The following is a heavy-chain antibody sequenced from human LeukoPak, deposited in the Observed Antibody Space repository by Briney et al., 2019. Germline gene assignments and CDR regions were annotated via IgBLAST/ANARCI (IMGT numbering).Heavy chain of an antibody. D-gene: IGHD3-22*01. J-gene: IGHJ5*02. CDR2: TNYRSNWYS. V-gene: IGHV6-1*01. Sequence: SQTLSLTCAISGDRLSSNNATWNWLRQSPSRGLDWLGRTNYRSNWYSDYAVSVKSRITINPDTSKNQLSLQLNSVTPEDTAVYYCARENYYESSGCSWGQGTLVTVSS. CDR1: GDRLSSNNAT. CDR3: ARENYYESSGCS.